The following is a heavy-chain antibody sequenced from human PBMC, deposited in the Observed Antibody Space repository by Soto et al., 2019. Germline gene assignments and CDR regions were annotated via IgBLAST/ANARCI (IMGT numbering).Heavy chain of an antibody. D-gene: IGHD1-26*01. CDR2: IYHSGST. J-gene: IGHJ6*02. V-gene: IGHV4-4*02. Sequence: QVQLQESGPGLVKPSGTLSLTCAVSGGSISSSNWWRWVRQPPGKGLEWIGEIYHSGSTNYNPSLKSRITISLDKSKKQFSLKLSSVTAADTAVYYCARVSGSYYYGMDVWGQGTTVTVSS. CDR3: ARVSGSYYYGMDV. CDR1: GGSISSSNW.